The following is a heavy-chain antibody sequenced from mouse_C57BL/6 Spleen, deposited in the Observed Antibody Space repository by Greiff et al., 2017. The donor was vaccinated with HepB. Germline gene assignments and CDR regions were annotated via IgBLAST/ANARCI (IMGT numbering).Heavy chain of an antibody. V-gene: IGHV1-74*01. J-gene: IGHJ3*01. CDR1: GYTFTSYW. D-gene: IGHD2-1*01. Sequence: QVQLQQPGAELVKPGASVKVSCKASGYTFTSYWMHWVKQRPGQGLEWIGRIHLSDSDTNYNQKFKGKATLTVDKSSSTAYMQLSSLTSEDSAVYYCAIGGNYAWFAYWGQGTLVTVSA. CDR2: IHLSDSDT. CDR3: AIGGNYAWFAY.